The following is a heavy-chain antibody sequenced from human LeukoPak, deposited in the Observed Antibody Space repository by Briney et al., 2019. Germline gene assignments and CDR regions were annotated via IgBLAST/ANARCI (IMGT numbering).Heavy chain of an antibody. V-gene: IGHV1-2*02. CDR3: ARSPFYLHYDILTGYYRDGAFDI. CDR2: INPNSGGT. D-gene: IGHD3-9*01. CDR1: GYTFTGYY. Sequence: ASVKVSCKASGYTFTGYYMHWVRQAPGQGLEWMGWINPNSGGTNYAQKFQGRVTMTRDTSSSTAYMELSRLRSDDTAVYYCARSPFYLHYDILTGYYRDGAFDIWGQGTMVTVSS. J-gene: IGHJ3*02.